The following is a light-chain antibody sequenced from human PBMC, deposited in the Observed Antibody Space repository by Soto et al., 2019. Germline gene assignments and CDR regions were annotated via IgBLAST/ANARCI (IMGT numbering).Light chain of an antibody. V-gene: IGKV3D-15*01. J-gene: IGKJ1*01. CDR2: GAS. CDR1: QSVSSN. CDR3: QQYNNWPPWT. Sequence: EIVMTQSPATLSVSPGARATLSCRASQSVSSNLAWYQQKPGQAPRLLIYGASTRATGIPARFSGSGSGTEFTLIISSLQSEDFAVYYCQQYNNWPPWTVGQGTKVEIK.